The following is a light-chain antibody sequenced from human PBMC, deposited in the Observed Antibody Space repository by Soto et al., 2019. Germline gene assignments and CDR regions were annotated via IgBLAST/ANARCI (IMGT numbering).Light chain of an antibody. Sequence: EIVMTQSPATLSASPGERATLSCRASQSVSANLAWYQQNPGQAPRLLIYGASTRATGIPARFSGSGSGTEFTLTISSLQSEDFAVYYCQHYNNWPPWTFGQGTKVEIK. CDR3: QHYNNWPPWT. CDR1: QSVSAN. V-gene: IGKV3-15*01. CDR2: GAS. J-gene: IGKJ1*01.